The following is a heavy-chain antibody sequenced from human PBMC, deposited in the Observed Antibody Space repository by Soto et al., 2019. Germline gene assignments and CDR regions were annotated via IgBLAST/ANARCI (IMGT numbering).Heavy chain of an antibody. CDR1: GGTFSSYT. D-gene: IGHD3-9*01. CDR3: ARDPYYDILTGYYIPANYYYGMDV. Sequence: SVKVSCKASGGTFSSYTISWVRQAPGQGLEWMGRIIPILGIANYAQKFQGRVTITADKSTSTAYMELSSLRSEDTAVYYCARDPYYDILTGYYIPANYYYGMDVWGQGTTVTVSS. CDR2: IIPILGIA. V-gene: IGHV1-69*04. J-gene: IGHJ6*02.